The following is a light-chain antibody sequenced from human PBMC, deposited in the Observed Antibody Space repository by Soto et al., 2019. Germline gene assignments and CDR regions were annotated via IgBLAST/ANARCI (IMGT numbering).Light chain of an antibody. V-gene: IGKV2-24*01. CDR3: MQATPSSWT. Sequence: DIVMTQTPLSSPVTLGQAASISCRSSQSLVHNDGNTYLSWFQQRPGQPPRLLIYKVSDRFSGVPARFSCSGAGTDFTLTISRVEAEDVGVYYCMQATPSSWTFGPGTKVEI. CDR1: QSLVHNDGNTY. J-gene: IGKJ1*01. CDR2: KVS.